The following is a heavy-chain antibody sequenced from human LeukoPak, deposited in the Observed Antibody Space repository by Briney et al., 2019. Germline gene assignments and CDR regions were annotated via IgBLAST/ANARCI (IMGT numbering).Heavy chain of an antibody. V-gene: IGHV4-4*07. D-gene: IGHD6-19*01. CDR2: IYTSGST. CDR1: GGSISSYY. CDR3: ARDSGSGWYGAAFDI. Sequence: PSETLSLTCTVSGGSISSYYWSWIRQPAGKGLEWIGLIYTSGSTNYNPSLKSRVTMSVDTSKNQFSLKLSSVTAEDAAVYYCARDSGSGWYGAAFDIWGQGTMVTVSS. J-gene: IGHJ3*02.